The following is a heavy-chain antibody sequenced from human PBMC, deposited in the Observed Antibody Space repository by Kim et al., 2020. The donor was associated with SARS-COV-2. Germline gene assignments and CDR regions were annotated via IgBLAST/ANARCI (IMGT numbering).Heavy chain of an antibody. V-gene: IGHV7-4-1*02. CDR1: GYTFTNYA. CDR2: INMYTEKP. CDR3: ARHDNRQDFDY. D-gene: IGHD1-1*01. Sequence: ASVKVSCKASGYTFTNYAINWVRQAPGQGLEWMGWINMYTEKPDYTQGFTGRFVFSLDTSISTAYLQISSLKAEDTAVYYCARHDNRQDFDYWGQGTLVTVSS. J-gene: IGHJ4*01.